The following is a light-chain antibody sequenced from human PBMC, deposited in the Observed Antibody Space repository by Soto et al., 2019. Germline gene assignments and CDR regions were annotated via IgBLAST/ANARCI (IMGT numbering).Light chain of an antibody. CDR2: EGS. V-gene: IGLV2-23*01. Sequence: QSVLTQPASVSGSPGQSITISCTGTSSDVGSYNLVSWYQQHPGKAPKLIIYEGSKRPPGVSSRFSDSTSGNTASLTISGLQAEDEADYYCCSYAGSSTLFGGGT. CDR3: CSYAGSSTL. CDR1: SSDVGSYNL. J-gene: IGLJ2*01.